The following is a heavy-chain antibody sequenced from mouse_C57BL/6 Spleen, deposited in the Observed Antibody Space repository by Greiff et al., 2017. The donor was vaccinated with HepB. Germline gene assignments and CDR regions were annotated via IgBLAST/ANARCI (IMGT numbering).Heavy chain of an antibody. D-gene: IGHD1-1*01. CDR2: MYPGSGNT. CDR1: GYSFTSYY. Sequence: VQLQQSGPELVKPGASVKISCKASGYSFTSYYIHWVKQRPGQGLEWIGWMYPGSGNTKYNEKFKGKATLTADTSSSTAYMQLSSLTSEDSAVYYCARSGSSYYFDYWGQGTTLTVSS. V-gene: IGHV1-66*01. CDR3: ARSGSSYYFDY. J-gene: IGHJ2*01.